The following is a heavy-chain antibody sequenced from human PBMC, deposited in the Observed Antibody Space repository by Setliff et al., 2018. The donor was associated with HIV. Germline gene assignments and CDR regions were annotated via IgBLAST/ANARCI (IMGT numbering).Heavy chain of an antibody. V-gene: IGHV4-34*01. Sequence: PSETLSLTCAVYGESFSGYYWSWIRQPAGKGLEWLGEINHSGRAKYNPSLKSRASISADTSKNQFSLRLTSVTAADTAVYYCARGAPYCNHGICHLFAYWGHGNLVTV. CDR1: GESFSGYY. CDR2: INHSGRA. D-gene: IGHD2-8*01. J-gene: IGHJ4*01. CDR3: ARGAPYCNHGICHLFAY.